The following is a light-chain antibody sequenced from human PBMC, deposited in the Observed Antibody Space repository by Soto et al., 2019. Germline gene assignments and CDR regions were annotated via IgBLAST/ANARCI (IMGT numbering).Light chain of an antibody. V-gene: IGKV1-39*01. Sequence: DIQMTQSPSSLSASVGDRVTITCRASQSIDRYLNWYQHKAGKAPRLLIYVASSLQTGVPPRFRGSASGTEFTLSISSLQREDFATYFCQQSSNIPWTFGQGTKVDIK. CDR2: VAS. CDR3: QQSSNIPWT. J-gene: IGKJ1*01. CDR1: QSIDRY.